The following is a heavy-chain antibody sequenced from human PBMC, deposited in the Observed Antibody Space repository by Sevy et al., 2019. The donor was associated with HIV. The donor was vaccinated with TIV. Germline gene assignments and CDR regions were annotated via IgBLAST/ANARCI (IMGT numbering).Heavy chain of an antibody. D-gene: IGHD3-16*02. J-gene: IGHJ4*02. CDR3: VRGSDRLLTTYFDL. Sequence: GGSLRLSCAASAFTLDDYAMNWVRQAPGKGLEWVSGISKNGGYKGYADSVKGRFTISRDNAKKSLNLQMNSLRVEDTALYYCVRGSDRLLTTYFDLWGQGTLVTVSS. V-gene: IGHV3-9*01. CDR1: AFTLDDYA. CDR2: ISKNGGYK.